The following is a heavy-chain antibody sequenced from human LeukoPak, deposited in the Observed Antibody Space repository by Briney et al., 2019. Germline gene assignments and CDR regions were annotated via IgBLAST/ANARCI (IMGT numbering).Heavy chain of an antibody. Sequence: SETLSLTCTVSGGSVSSGSYYWSWIRQPPGKGLEWIGYIYYSGSTNYNPSLKSRVTLSVDTSKNQFSLNLSSVTAADTAVYYCARAPQYYDSSGYYYYYMDVWGKGTTVTVSS. D-gene: IGHD3-22*01. V-gene: IGHV4-61*01. CDR3: ARAPQYYDSSGYYYYYMDV. CDR2: IYYSGST. J-gene: IGHJ6*03. CDR1: GGSVSSGSYY.